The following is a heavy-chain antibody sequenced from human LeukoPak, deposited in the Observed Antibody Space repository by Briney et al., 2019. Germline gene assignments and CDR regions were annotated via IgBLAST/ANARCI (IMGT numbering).Heavy chain of an antibody. V-gene: IGHV3-64*01. Sequence: GGSLRLSCAAFGFTFSSYAMHWVRQAPGKGLEYVSAISSNGGSTYYANSVKGRFTISRDNSKNTLYLQMGSLRAEDMAVYYCARGEQWLDYWGQGTLVTVSS. J-gene: IGHJ4*02. CDR1: GFTFSSYA. D-gene: IGHD6-19*01. CDR3: ARGEQWLDY. CDR2: ISSNGGST.